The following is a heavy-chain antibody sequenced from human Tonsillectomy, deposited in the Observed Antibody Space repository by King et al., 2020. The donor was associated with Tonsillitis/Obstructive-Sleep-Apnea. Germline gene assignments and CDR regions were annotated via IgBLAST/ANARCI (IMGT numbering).Heavy chain of an antibody. Sequence: VQLVQSGGGLVKPGGSLRLSCAASGFTFSNAGMSWVRQAPGKGLEWVGRIKSKTDGGTTDYAAPVKGRFTISRDDSKNTLYLQMNSLKTEDTAVYYCNSSYISSWYYFDYWGQGTLVTVSS. J-gene: IGHJ4*02. CDR1: GFTFSNAG. D-gene: IGHD6-13*01. V-gene: IGHV3-15*01. CDR3: NSSYISSWYYFDY. CDR2: IKSKTDGGTT.